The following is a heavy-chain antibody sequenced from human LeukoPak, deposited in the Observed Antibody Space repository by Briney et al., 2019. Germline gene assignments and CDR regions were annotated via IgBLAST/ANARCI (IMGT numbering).Heavy chain of an antibody. CDR2: IYYSGIT. J-gene: IGHJ4*02. CDR1: GGSISSYY. Sequence: SETLSLTCTVSGGSISSYYWNWIRQPPGKGLEWLGYIYYSGITNYNPSLKSRVTISLDTSKNQFSLKLSSVTAADTAVYYCARTLYSTSTLFDYWGQGTLVTVSS. V-gene: IGHV4-59*08. D-gene: IGHD6-6*01. CDR3: ARTLYSTSTLFDY.